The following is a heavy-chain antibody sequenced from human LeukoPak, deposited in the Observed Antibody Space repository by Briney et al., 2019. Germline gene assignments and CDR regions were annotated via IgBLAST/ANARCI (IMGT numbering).Heavy chain of an antibody. CDR2: SSSSSSYI. J-gene: IGHJ4*02. D-gene: IGHD2-15*01. Sequence: GGSLRLSCAASGFTFSSYSMNWVRQAPGKGLEWVSSSSSSSSYIYYADSVKGRFTISRDNAKNSLYLQMNSLRAEDTAVYYCARDCSGGSCYRGFDYWGQGTLVTVSS. CDR1: GFTFSSYS. V-gene: IGHV3-21*01. CDR3: ARDCSGGSCYRGFDY.